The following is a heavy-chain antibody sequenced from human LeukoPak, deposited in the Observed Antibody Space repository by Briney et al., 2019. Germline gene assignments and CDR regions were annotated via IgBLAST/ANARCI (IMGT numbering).Heavy chain of an antibody. CDR2: IYYSGST. CDR1: GGPISSHY. J-gene: IGHJ5*02. V-gene: IGHV4-59*11. D-gene: IGHD3-3*01. Sequence: PSETLSLTCTVSGGPISSHYWSWIRQPPGKGLEWIGYIYYSGSTNYNPSLKSRVTISVDTSKNQFSLKLSSVTAADTAVYYCARAPTRYYDFWSGYSIWFDPWGQGTLVTVSS. CDR3: ARAPTRYYDFWSGYSIWFDP.